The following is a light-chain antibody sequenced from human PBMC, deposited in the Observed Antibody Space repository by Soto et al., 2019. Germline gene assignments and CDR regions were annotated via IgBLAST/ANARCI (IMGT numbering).Light chain of an antibody. V-gene: IGKV3-20*01. CDR2: GAS. Sequence: EVVLTQSPGTLSLSPGERATPSCRASQSVNSYFLAWYQQKPGQAPRLLIYGASSRATGIPDRFSGSGSGTDFALTISRLEPEDFAVYYCQLYGTSPGFTFGPGTKVEIK. CDR3: QLYGTSPGFT. J-gene: IGKJ3*01. CDR1: QSVNSYF.